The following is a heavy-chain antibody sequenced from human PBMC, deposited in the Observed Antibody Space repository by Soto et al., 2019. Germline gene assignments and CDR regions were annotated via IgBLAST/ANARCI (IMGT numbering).Heavy chain of an antibody. J-gene: IGHJ4*02. Sequence: DVQLVESGGGLVQPGGSLRLSCAASGFPFSALYMDWVRQAPGRGLEWVGRTRNRANGHTTDYAASVKGRFIVSRDDSTNSLFLQMNILKTDDTAMYYCVRVAHGDFFDHWGRGTLVTVSS. CDR2: TRNRANGHTT. CDR3: VRVAHGDFFDH. CDR1: GFPFSALY. D-gene: IGHD4-17*01. V-gene: IGHV3-72*01.